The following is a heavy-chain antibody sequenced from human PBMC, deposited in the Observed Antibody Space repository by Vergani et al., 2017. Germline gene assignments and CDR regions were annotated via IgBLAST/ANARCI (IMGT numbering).Heavy chain of an antibody. CDR2: INPNSGGT. CDR3: ARGPKGYSSGWYLVY. CDR1: GYTFTGYY. J-gene: IGHJ4*02. Sequence: QVQLVQSGAEVKKPGASVKVSCKASGYTFTGYYMHWVRQAPGQGLEWMGWINPNSGGTNYAPKCQGRVTMTRDTSISTAYMELSRLRSDDTAVYYCARGPKGYSSGWYLVYWGQGTLVIVSS. V-gene: IGHV1-2*02. D-gene: IGHD6-19*01.